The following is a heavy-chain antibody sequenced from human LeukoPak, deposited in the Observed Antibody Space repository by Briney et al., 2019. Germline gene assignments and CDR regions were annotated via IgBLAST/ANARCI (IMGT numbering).Heavy chain of an antibody. Sequence: GESLQISCKGSGYTFTNYWIGWVRQMPGKGLEWMGIIYPGDSDTRYSPSFQGQVTFSADKSISTAYLHWSSLKASDTAMYYCARLPCSGGSCWGMDVWGQGTTVTVSS. J-gene: IGHJ6*02. D-gene: IGHD2-15*01. CDR3: ARLPCSGGSCWGMDV. CDR1: GYTFTNYW. V-gene: IGHV5-51*01. CDR2: IYPGDSDT.